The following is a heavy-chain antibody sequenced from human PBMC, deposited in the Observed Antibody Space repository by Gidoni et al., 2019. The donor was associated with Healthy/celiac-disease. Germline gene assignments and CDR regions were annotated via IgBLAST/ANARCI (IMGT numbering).Heavy chain of an antibody. CDR1: GGSISSSSYY. CDR3: ARRGYYDSSGVLAFDI. D-gene: IGHD3-22*01. V-gene: IGHV4-39*01. Sequence: QLQLQESGPGLVKPSETLSLTCTVSGGSISSSSYYWGWIRQPPGKGLEWIGSIYYSGSTYYNPSLKSRVTISVDTSKNQFSLKLSSVTAADTAVYYCARRGYYDSSGVLAFDIWGQGTMVTVSS. CDR2: IYYSGST. J-gene: IGHJ3*02.